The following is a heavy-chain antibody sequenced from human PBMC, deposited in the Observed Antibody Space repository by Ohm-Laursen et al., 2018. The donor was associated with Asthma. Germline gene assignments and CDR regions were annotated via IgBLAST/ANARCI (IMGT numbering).Heavy chain of an antibody. D-gene: IGHD6-19*01. CDR2: ISYDGSNK. V-gene: IGHV3-30*03. CDR3: ARDLGGIAVAGTDYYYYGMDV. CDR1: GFTFSSYG. Sequence: SLRLSCAASGFTFSSYGMHWVRQAPGKGLEWVAVISYDGSNKYYADSVKGRFTISRDNSKNTLYLQMNSLRAEDTAVYYCARDLGGIAVAGTDYYYYGMDVWGQGTTVTVSS. J-gene: IGHJ6*02.